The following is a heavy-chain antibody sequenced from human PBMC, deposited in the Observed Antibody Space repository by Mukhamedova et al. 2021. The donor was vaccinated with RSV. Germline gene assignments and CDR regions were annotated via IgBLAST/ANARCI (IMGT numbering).Heavy chain of an antibody. J-gene: IGHJ4*02. CDR3: AKIPTYYYDSSGYDVYFDY. V-gene: IGHV3-23*01. D-gene: IGHD3-22*01. Sequence: TISRDNSKNTLYLQMNSQRAEDTAVYYCAKIPTYYYDSSGYDVYFDYWGQGTLVTVSS.